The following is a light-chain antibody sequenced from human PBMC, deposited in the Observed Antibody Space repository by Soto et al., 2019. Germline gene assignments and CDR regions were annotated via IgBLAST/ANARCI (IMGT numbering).Light chain of an antibody. CDR3: QKYNSVLRA. CDR1: HDISNY. CDR2: GAS. J-gene: IGKJ5*01. Sequence: DIQITQAPSCLSASLSDRVTITCRASHDISNYLAWYQQKPGKIPKLLIYGASTLQSGVPSRFSGSGSGTDFTLTISGLQPEDIATYYCQKYNSVLRAFGQGTRLEIK. V-gene: IGKV1-27*01.